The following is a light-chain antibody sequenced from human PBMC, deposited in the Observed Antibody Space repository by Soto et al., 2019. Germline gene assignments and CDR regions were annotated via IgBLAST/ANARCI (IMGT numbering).Light chain of an antibody. J-gene: IGLJ2*01. Sequence: QSALTQPASVSGSPGQSITISCTGTSSDVGGYNYVSWYQQHPGKAPKLIIYEVSNRPSGVSNRFSGSKSDNTASLTISGLQAEDEADYYCSSYASSSTLFGGGTKLTVL. CDR3: SSYASSSTL. CDR2: EVS. CDR1: SSDVGGYNY. V-gene: IGLV2-14*01.